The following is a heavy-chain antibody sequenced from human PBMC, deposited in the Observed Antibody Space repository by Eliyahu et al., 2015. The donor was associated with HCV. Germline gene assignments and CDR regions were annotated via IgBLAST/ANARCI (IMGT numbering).Heavy chain of an antibody. CDR2: ST. Sequence: STYYNPSLESRLSISVDRSKNQFTLKLSSVTAADTAVYYCASSPVGATYVPFWGQGTLVTVSS. CDR3: ASSPVGATYVPF. V-gene: IGHV4-30-2*05. J-gene: IGHJ4*02. D-gene: IGHD1-26*01.